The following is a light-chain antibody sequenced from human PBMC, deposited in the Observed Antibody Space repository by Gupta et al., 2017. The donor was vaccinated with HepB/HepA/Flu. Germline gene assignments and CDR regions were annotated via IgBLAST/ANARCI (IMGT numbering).Light chain of an antibody. CDR3: QQRSNWPLT. CDR2: DAS. V-gene: IGKV3-11*01. Sequence: EIVLTQSPATLSLSPGERATLSCRASQSVSSYLAWYQQKPGQAPRLLIYDASNRATGIPARFSGSGSGTDFTLTISSLEPDDFAVYYCQQRSNWPLTFGGGTKVEI. J-gene: IGKJ4*01. CDR1: QSVSSY.